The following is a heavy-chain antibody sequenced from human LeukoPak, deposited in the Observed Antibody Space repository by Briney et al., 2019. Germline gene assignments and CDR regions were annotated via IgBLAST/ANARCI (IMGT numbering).Heavy chain of an antibody. CDR2: IYYSGST. Sequence: SETLSLTCTVSGGSISSGDYYWSWIRQPPGKGLEWIGYIYYSGSTYHNPSLKSRVTISVDTSKNQFSLKLSSVTAADTAVYYCARGPVPYYYGSGTPSWGQGTLVTVSS. CDR1: GGSISSGDYY. CDR3: ARGPVPYYYGSGTPS. D-gene: IGHD3-10*01. J-gene: IGHJ5*02. V-gene: IGHV4-30-4*01.